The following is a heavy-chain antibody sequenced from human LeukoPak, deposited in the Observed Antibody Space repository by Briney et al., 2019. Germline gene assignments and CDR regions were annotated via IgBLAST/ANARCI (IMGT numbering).Heavy chain of an antibody. CDR2: IDSTGRT. J-gene: IGHJ3*01. CDR3: ARENAFDV. Sequence: SETLSVTCTVSGDSISSGNFYWGWVRQSPGKGLEWIGHIDSTGRTNYDPALNSRVTVSLDTSKNQFSLRLNSVTAADTAIYYCARENAFDVWGQGTLVTVSS. CDR1: GDSISSGNFY. V-gene: IGHV4-39*07.